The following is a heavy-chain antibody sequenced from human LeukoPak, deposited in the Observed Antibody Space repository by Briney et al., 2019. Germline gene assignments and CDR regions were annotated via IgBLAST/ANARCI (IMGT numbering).Heavy chain of an antibody. D-gene: IGHD2-2*01. CDR1: DFSFITYA. CDR2: ISGGGDAT. J-gene: IGHJ4*02. V-gene: IGHV3-23*01. CDR3: AKPLTRYCNSTSCYYFDY. Sequence: GGSLRLSCAASDFSFITYAMSWVRQAPGKGLEWVSTISGGGDATYYADSVKGRFTISRDNSKNTLYLQMNSLRAEDTAVYYCAKPLTRYCNSTSCYYFDYWGQGTLVTVSS.